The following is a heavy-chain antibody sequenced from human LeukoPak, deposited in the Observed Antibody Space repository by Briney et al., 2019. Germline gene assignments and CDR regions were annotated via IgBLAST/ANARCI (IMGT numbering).Heavy chain of an antibody. V-gene: IGHV1-3*01. D-gene: IGHD6-19*01. CDR1: GYTFTSYA. CDR3: ARDSLGSGWYFYGMDV. Sequence: GASVKVSCKASGYTFTSYAMHWVRQAPGQRLEWMGWINAGNGNTKYSQKFQGRVTITRDTSASTAYMELSSLRSEDTAVYYCARDSLGSGWYFYGMDVWGQGTTVTVSS. CDR2: INAGNGNT. J-gene: IGHJ6*02.